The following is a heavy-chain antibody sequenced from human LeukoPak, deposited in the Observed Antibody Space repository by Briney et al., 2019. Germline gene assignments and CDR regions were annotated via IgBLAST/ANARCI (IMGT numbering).Heavy chain of an antibody. CDR2: ISPSGGST. CDR3: ARDNSVRDEAWWFNP. D-gene: IGHD5-24*01. J-gene: IGHJ5*02. Sequence: ASVKVSCKGFGYTFTSNYMHWVRQAPGQRPEWMGVISPSGGSTTYAQKFQGRVTLTRDMSTSTDYLELSSLRSGDTAVYYCARDNSVRDEAWWFNPWGQGTLVTVSS. V-gene: IGHV1-46*01. CDR1: GYTFTSNY.